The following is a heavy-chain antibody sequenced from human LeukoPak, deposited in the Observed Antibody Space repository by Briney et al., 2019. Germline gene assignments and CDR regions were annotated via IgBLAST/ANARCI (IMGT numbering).Heavy chain of an antibody. D-gene: IGHD4-23*01. J-gene: IGHJ4*02. CDR3: ARDYSDYGGNLLDY. Sequence: GGSLRLSCAASGFTFSSYSMNWVRQAPGKGLEWVSSISSSSSYIHYADSVKGRFTISRDNAKNSLYLQMNSLRAEDTAVYYCARDYSDYGGNLLDYWGQGTLVTVSS. CDR1: GFTFSSYS. CDR2: ISSSSSYI. V-gene: IGHV3-21*01.